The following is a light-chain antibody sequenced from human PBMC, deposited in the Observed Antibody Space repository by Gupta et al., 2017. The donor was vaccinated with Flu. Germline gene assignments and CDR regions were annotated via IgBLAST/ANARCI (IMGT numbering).Light chain of an antibody. CDR2: AAS. CDR1: QSISTS. Sequence: DIQMTQSPSSLSASVGDRVTITCRASQSISTSLNWYQQRPGKAPHLLIYAASRLQSGVPSRFSGGGSGTDFTLTINSLQPEDFATYYCQQSYNTPYTFGQGTELEIK. J-gene: IGKJ2*01. V-gene: IGKV1-39*01. CDR3: QQSYNTPYT.